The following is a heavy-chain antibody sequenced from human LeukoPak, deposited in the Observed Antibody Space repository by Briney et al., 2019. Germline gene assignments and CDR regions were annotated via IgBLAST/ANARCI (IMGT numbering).Heavy chain of an antibody. CDR3: ARGDVDTAIGDY. CDR2: ISYDGSNK. Sequence: PGGSLRLSCAASGFTFSSYAMHWVRQAPGKGLEWVAVISYDGSNKYYADSVKGRFTISRDNSKNTLYLQMNSLRAEDTAVYYCARGDVDTAIGDYWGQGTLVTVSS. V-gene: IGHV3-30*04. CDR1: GFTFSSYA. J-gene: IGHJ4*02. D-gene: IGHD5-18*01.